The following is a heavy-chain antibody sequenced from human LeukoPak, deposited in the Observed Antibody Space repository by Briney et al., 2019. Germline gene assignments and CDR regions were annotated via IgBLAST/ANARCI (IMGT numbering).Heavy chain of an antibody. D-gene: IGHD1-26*01. J-gene: IGHJ3*02. CDR1: GGSINNYY. V-gene: IGHV4-59*01. CDR2: IFYSGSA. Sequence: PSETLSLTCTVSGGSINNYYWSWIRQSPGKGLEWIAYIFYSGSASYNPSLKSRVTISVDTSKNQFSLQLNSVTAADTAVYYCARDKWEPRYAFDIWGQGTMVTVSS. CDR3: ARDKWEPRYAFDI.